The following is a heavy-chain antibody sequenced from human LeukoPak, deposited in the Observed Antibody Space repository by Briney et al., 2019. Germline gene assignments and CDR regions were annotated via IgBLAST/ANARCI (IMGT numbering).Heavy chain of an antibody. CDR1: GGSISSSY. Sequence: SETLSLTCTVSGGSISSSYWSWIRQPPGKGLEWLGYIYHSGSTNYNPSLKSRVTISVDTSKNQFSLKLSSVTAADTAVYYCARGLRGSGTYDWFDPWGQGILVTVSS. V-gene: IGHV4-59*01. D-gene: IGHD3-10*01. CDR3: ARGLRGSGTYDWFDP. CDR2: IYHSGST. J-gene: IGHJ5*02.